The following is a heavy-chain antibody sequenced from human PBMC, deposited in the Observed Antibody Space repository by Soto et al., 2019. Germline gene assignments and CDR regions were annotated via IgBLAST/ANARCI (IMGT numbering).Heavy chain of an antibody. CDR2: IYYSGST. V-gene: IGHV4-59*01. D-gene: IGHD3-10*01. Sequence: SETLSLTCTVSGGSISSYYWSWIRQPPGKGLEWIGYIYYSGSTNYNPSLKSRVTISVDTSKNQFSLKLSSVTAADTAVYYCARVGEYAYGWDLHAFDIWGQGTMVTVSS. CDR3: ARVGEYAYGWDLHAFDI. CDR1: GGSISSYY. J-gene: IGHJ3*02.